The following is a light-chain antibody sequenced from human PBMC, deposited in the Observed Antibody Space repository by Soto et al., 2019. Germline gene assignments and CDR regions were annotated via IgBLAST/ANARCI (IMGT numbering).Light chain of an antibody. J-gene: IGKJ1*01. CDR1: QGIRND. V-gene: IGKV1-17*01. Sequence: DIHVTQSPSSLSASVGDRVTITCRASQGIRNDLGWYQRKPGKAPKRLIYAASSLQSGVPSRFSGSGTGTEFTLKISSLHPKEIPTDCSLQQNSYPRTFGQRNKLDI. CDR3: LQQNSYPRT. CDR2: AAS.